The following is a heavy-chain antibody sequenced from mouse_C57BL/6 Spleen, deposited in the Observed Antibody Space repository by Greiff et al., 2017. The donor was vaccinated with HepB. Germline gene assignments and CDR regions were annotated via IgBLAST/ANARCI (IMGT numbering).Heavy chain of an antibody. CDR3: TRTPDGYYDY. V-gene: IGHV1-5*01. J-gene: IGHJ2*01. CDR2: IYPGNSDT. Sequence: EVQLQESGTVLARPGASVKMSCKTSGYTFTSYWMHWVKQRPGQGLEWIGAIYPGNSDTSYNQKFKGKAKLTAVTSARTAYLELSSLTNEDSAVYYSTRTPDGYYDYWGQGTTRTVAS. D-gene: IGHD2-3*01. CDR1: GYTFTSYW.